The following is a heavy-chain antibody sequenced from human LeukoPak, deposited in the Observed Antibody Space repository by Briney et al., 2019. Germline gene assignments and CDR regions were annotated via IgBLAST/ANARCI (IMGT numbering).Heavy chain of an antibody. J-gene: IGHJ5*02. CDR1: GGSISTYY. D-gene: IGHD3-10*01. Sequence: PSETLSLTCTVSGGSISTYYWNWIRLPPGKRLEWIGHIHFSGETNYNPSLKSRVTISLDSAKNQFSLRLISVSAADTAVYFCARRVEMSSASATSNTWLDPWGQGILVSVSP. CDR2: IHFSGET. CDR3: ARRVEMSSASATSNTWLDP. V-gene: IGHV4-59*01.